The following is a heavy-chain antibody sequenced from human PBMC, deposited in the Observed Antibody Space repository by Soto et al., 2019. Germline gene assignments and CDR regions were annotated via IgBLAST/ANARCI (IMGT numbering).Heavy chain of an antibody. CDR2: MNPNSGNT. Sequence: QVQLVQSGAEVKKPGASVKVSCKASGYTFTSYDINGVRQATGQGLGGMEWMNPNSGNTGYAQKFQGRVTMTRNTSISTAYMELSSLRSEDTAVYYCATITYGRSSSSSGEGFDYWGQGTLVTVSS. V-gene: IGHV1-8*01. CDR3: ATITYGRSSSSSGEGFDY. D-gene: IGHD6-6*01. J-gene: IGHJ4*02. CDR1: GYTFTSYD.